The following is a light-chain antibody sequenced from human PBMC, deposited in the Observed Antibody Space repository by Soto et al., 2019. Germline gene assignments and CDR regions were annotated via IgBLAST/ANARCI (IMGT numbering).Light chain of an antibody. J-gene: IGLJ1*01. CDR2: DVS. V-gene: IGLV2-14*03. CDR3: NSYTSSSTYV. CDR1: SSDVGGYNY. Sequence: QSALTQLASVSGSPGQSIAISCTGTSSDVGGYNYVTWYQQHPGKAPKLMIYDVSSRPSGVSDRFSGSKSGNTASLTISGLQAEDEGDYYCNSYTSSSTYVFGTGTKVTVL.